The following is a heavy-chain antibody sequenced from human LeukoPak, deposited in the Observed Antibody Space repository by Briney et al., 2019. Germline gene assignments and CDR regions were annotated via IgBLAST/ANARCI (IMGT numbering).Heavy chain of an antibody. CDR2: ISSSSSYI. CDR1: GFTFSSYS. V-gene: IGHV3-21*01. CDR3: ARGGVYCSSTSCYVWGTSDFDY. D-gene: IGHD2-2*01. J-gene: IGHJ4*02. Sequence: GGSLRLSCAASGFTFSSYSMNWVRQAPGEGLEWVSSISSSSSYIYYADSVKGRFTISRDNAKNSLYLQMNSLRAEDTAVYYCARGGVYCSSTSCYVWGTSDFDYWGQGTLVTVSS.